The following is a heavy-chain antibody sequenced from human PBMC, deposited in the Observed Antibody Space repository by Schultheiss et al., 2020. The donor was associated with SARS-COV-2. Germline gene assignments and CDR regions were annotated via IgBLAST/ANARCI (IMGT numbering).Heavy chain of an antibody. J-gene: IGHJ6*02. CDR3: ARGHEDYYYYGMDI. CDR2: IYYSGST. CDR1: GGSFSGYY. Sequence: GSLRLSCAVYGGSFSGYYWSWIRQPPGKGLEWIGYIYYSGSTYYNPSLKSRVTISVDTSKNQFSLKLSSVTAADTAVYYCARGHEDYYYYGMDIWGQGTTVTVSS. V-gene: IGHV4-34*01.